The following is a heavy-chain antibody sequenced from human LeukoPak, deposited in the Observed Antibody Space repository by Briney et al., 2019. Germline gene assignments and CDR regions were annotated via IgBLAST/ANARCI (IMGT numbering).Heavy chain of an antibody. J-gene: IGHJ6*03. Sequence: ASVKVSCKASGYTFTSYDINWVRQATGQGLEWMGWMNPNSGNTGYAQKFQGRVTITRNTSISTAYMELSSLRSGDTAVYYCSVLLTYSSSTSCSPYYMDVWGKGTTVTVSS. CDR1: GYTFTSYD. D-gene: IGHD2-2*01. V-gene: IGHV1-8*03. CDR3: SVLLTYSSSTSCSPYYMDV. CDR2: MNPNSGNT.